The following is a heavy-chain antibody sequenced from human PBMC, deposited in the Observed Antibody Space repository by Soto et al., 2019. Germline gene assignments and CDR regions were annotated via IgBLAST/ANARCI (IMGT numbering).Heavy chain of an antibody. CDR2: ISSDGSNK. V-gene: IGHV3-30*18. CDR1: RFTFSSYG. J-gene: IGHJ4*02. CDR3: AKDFLTSSVARLGVFDY. D-gene: IGHD6-19*01. Sequence: QVQLVESGGGVVQPGRSLRLSCAASRFTFSSYGMHWVRQAPGKGLEWVAVISSDGSNKYYADSVKGRFTISRDNSQNTLYLHMNSLRAEDTAVYYCAKDFLTSSVARLGVFDYWGQGTLVTVSS.